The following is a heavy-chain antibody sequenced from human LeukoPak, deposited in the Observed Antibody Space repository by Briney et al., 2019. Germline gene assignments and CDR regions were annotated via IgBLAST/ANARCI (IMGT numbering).Heavy chain of an antibody. CDR2: ISYDGSNK. V-gene: IGHV3-30-3*01. D-gene: IGHD2-2*02. Sequence: GGSLRLSCAASGFTFSSYAMHWVRQAPGKGLEWVAVISYDGSNKYYADSVKGRFTISRNNSKNTLYLQMNSLRAEDTAVYYCARDRKDIVVVPAAIQGCYFDYWGQGTLVTVSS. J-gene: IGHJ4*02. CDR3: ARDRKDIVVVPAAIQGCYFDY. CDR1: GFTFSSYA.